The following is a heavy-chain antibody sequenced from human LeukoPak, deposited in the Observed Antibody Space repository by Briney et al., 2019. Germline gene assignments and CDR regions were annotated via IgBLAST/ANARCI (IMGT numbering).Heavy chain of an antibody. V-gene: IGHV3-53*01. Sequence: GGSLRLSCEASGLGVSSNYMSWVRQAPGKGLEWVSVIYSGGGTSYADSVKGRFTISRDISKNTLYLQMNSLRVEDTAMYYCARIKDYYGSGSYTFDPWGQGTLVTVSS. CDR3: ARIKDYYGSGSYTFDP. CDR2: IYSGGGT. CDR1: GLGVSSNY. J-gene: IGHJ5*02. D-gene: IGHD3-10*01.